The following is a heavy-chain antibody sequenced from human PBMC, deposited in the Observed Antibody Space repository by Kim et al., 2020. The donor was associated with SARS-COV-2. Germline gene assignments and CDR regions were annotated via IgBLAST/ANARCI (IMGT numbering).Heavy chain of an antibody. CDR1: GFTFKNLD. CDR3: AKEEVGY. V-gene: IGHV3-23*01. D-gene: IGHD3-3*01. Sequence: GGSLRLSCAASGFTFKNLDMSWVRQAPGKGLEWVSSIKNSGGDTYYADPVKGRFIIARDNSKNILFLYMNGLRAEDTGTYYCAKEEVGYWGQGTLVTVSS. J-gene: IGHJ4*02. CDR2: IKNSGGDT.